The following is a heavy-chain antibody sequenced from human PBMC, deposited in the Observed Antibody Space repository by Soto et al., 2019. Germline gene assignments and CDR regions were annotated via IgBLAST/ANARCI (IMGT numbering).Heavy chain of an antibody. Sequence: GGSLRLSCAASGFTFRTYPMSWVRKAQGKGLEWVSGISGSGISTYYTDSVKGRFTISRDNSKNTVFLQMNSLRDEDTAVYYCVKPPVITASYYYYDMDVWGQGTTVTVSS. J-gene: IGHJ6*02. CDR1: GFTFRTYP. V-gene: IGHV3-23*01. CDR3: VKPPVITASYYYYDMDV. CDR2: ISGSGIST. D-gene: IGHD4-4*01.